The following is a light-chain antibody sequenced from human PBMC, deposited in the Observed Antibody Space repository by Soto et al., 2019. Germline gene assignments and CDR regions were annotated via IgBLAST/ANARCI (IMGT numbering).Light chain of an antibody. CDR2: DVN. Sequence: QSALSQPASLSGSPGQSIAISCTGTSSDVGGYKSVSWYQQDPGKAPKLLIYDVNNRPSGISDRFSGSKSGNTASLTISGLQAEDEADYYCSSYTSSYSYVFGTGTKLTVL. V-gene: IGLV2-14*01. CDR1: SSDVGGYKS. CDR3: SSYTSSYSYV. J-gene: IGLJ1*01.